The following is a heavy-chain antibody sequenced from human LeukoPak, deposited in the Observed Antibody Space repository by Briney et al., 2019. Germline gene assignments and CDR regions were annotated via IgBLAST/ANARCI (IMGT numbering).Heavy chain of an antibody. D-gene: IGHD2-21*02. CDR2: ISGSGGST. Sequence: GGSLRLSCAASGFTFSSYAMSWVRQAPGKGLEWVSAISGSGGSTYYADSVKGRFTISRDNSKNTLYLQMNSLRAEDTAVYYCAKDRGVCGGDCYSYFDYWGQGTLVTVSS. V-gene: IGHV3-23*01. CDR3: AKDRGVCGGDCYSYFDY. J-gene: IGHJ4*02. CDR1: GFTFSSYA.